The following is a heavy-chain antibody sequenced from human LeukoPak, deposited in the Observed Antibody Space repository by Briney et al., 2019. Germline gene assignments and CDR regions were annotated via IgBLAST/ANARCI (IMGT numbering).Heavy chain of an antibody. V-gene: IGHV3-73*01. Sequence: AGSLRLSCAASGFTFSGSAMHWVRQASGKGLEWVGRIRSEPNSYATAYAASVKGRFTISRDDSKNTAYLQMNSLKTEDTAVYYCTSLLGYCTNDVCYNYWGQGTLVTVSS. J-gene: IGHJ4*02. D-gene: IGHD2-8*01. CDR1: GFTFSGSA. CDR3: TSLLGYCTNDVCYNY. CDR2: IRSEPNSYAT.